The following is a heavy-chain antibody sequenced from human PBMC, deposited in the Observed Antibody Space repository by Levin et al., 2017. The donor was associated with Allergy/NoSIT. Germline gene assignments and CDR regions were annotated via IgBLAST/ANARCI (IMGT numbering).Heavy chain of an antibody. CDR3: ARANRNWDYVEDGPNFDY. CDR2: IWWNGDNK. CDR1: GFSFGDYG. D-gene: IGHD1-7*01. Sequence: GGSLRLSCAASGFSFGDYGMHWVRQAPGKGLQWVAVIWWNGDNKFYGDSVKGRFSISRDNSKNTVSLQMNSLRGEDTAVYYCARANRNWDYVEDGPNFDYWGRGTLVTVSS. J-gene: IGHJ4*02. V-gene: IGHV3-33*01.